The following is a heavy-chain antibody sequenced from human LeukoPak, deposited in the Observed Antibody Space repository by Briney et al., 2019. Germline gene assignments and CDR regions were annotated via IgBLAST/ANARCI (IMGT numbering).Heavy chain of an antibody. D-gene: IGHD3-22*01. CDR1: GFTFSDYY. Sequence: PGGSLRLSCAASGFTFSDYYMSWIRQAPGKGLEWVSYISSSGSTIYYADSVKGRFTISRDNAKNSLYLQMNSLRAEDTAVYYCARGFDYYDSSGYYYEEGAFDIWGQGTMVTVSS. J-gene: IGHJ3*02. CDR2: ISSSGSTI. CDR3: ARGFDYYDSSGYYYEEGAFDI. V-gene: IGHV3-11*04.